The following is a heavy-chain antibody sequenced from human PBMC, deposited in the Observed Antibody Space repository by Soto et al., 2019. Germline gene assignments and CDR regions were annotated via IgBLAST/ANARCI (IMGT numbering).Heavy chain of an antibody. Sequence: QALSLTSVISGNSVSSNSAACILVRHSPSRGLEWLGRTYYRSKWYNDYALSVKSRITINPDTSKNQFSLHLDSVIPEDTAVYYCAGVASFRGMDVWGQGTPVIVSS. J-gene: IGHJ6*02. V-gene: IGHV6-1*01. CDR3: AGVASFRGMDV. CDR2: TYYRSKWYN. D-gene: IGHD2-21*01. CDR1: GNSVSSNSAA.